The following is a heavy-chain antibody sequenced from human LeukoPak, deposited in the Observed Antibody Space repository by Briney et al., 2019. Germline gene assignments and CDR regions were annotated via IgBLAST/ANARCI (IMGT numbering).Heavy chain of an antibody. CDR1: GGSFSAYY. D-gene: IGHD3-22*01. CDR2: INHSGST. V-gene: IGHV4-34*01. Sequence: SETPSLTCAVSGGSFSAYYWSWIRQPPGKGLEWIGEINHSGSTNYNPSLKSRVTISVDTSKNQFSLKLSSVTAADTAVYYCARARCANYYESSGQNTYFDYWGQGTLVTVSS. CDR3: ARARCANYYESSGQNTYFDY. J-gene: IGHJ4*02.